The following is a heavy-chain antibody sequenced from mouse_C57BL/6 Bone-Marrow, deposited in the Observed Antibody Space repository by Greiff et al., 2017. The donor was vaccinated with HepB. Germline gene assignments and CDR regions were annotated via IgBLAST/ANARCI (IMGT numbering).Heavy chain of an antibody. Sequence: VQLQQPGAELVKPGASVKLSCKASGYTFTSFWMHWVKQRPGQGLEWIGMIHPNSGSTNYNEKFKSKVTLAVDRSSRTAYMQLSSLTSEYSAVYYWARMRDDYDCYWYFDVWGTGTTVTVSS. CDR3: ARMRDDYDCYWYFDV. CDR1: GYTFTSFW. D-gene: IGHD2-4*01. CDR2: IHPNSGST. J-gene: IGHJ1*03. V-gene: IGHV1-64*01.